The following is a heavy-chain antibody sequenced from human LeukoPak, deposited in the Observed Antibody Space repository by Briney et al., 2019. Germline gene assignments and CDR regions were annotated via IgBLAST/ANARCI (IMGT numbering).Heavy chain of an antibody. J-gene: IGHJ6*02. CDR2: INPSGGST. Sequence: GASVKVSCKASGYTFTSYYMHWVRQAPGQGLEWMGIINPSGGSTSYAQKLQGRVTMTRDTSTSTVYMELSSLRSEDTAVYYCARDREDIVVVPAAMRRDYYYYGMDVWGQGTTVTVSS. CDR3: ARDREDIVVVPAAMRRDYYYYGMDV. D-gene: IGHD2-2*01. CDR1: GYTFTSYY. V-gene: IGHV1-46*01.